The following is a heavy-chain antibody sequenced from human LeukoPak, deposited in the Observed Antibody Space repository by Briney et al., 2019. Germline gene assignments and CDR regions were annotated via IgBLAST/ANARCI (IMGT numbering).Heavy chain of an antibody. Sequence: GGSLRLSCAASEFTFSSYSMNWVRQAPGKGLEWVSYITNSGNSKSYADSVKGRFTISRDNSKNTLYLQMNSLRAEDTAVYYCAKGGVDYYDFWSGYYTFDYWGQGTLVTVSS. D-gene: IGHD3-3*01. CDR1: EFTFSSYS. CDR2: ITNSGNSK. V-gene: IGHV3-48*01. J-gene: IGHJ4*02. CDR3: AKGGVDYYDFWSGYYTFDY.